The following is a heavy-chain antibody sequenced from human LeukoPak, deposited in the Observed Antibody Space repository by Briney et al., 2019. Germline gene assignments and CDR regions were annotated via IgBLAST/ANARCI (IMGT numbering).Heavy chain of an antibody. CDR2: IYHSGST. CDR1: GGSISSGNW. CDR3: ARDSPSTSGGSDAFDI. J-gene: IGHJ3*02. Sequence: GTLSLTCAVSGGSISSGNWRSWVRQPPGKGLEWIGEIYHSGSTNYNPSLKSRVTISVDKSKNQFSLKLSSVTAADTAVYYCARDSPSTSGGSDAFDIWGQGTMVTVSS. D-gene: IGHD2-2*01. V-gene: IGHV4-4*02.